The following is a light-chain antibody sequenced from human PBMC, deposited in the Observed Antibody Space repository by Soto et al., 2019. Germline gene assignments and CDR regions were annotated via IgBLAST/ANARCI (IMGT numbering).Light chain of an antibody. CDR3: CSFAGSSTF. Sequence: QSALTQPRSVSGSPGQSVTISCTGTSSDVGGYNYVSWYLQHPGKAPKVMIYDVSKRPSGVPDRFSGSKSGNTASLTISGLQSEDEDDYYCCSFAGSSTFFGNGTKVTVL. V-gene: IGLV2-11*01. CDR1: SSDVGGYNY. J-gene: IGLJ1*01. CDR2: DVS.